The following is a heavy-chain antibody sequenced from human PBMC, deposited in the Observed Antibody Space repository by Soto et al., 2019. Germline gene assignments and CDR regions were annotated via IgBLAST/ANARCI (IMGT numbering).Heavy chain of an antibody. Sequence: GGSLRLSCTASGFTFGDYAMSWFRQAPGKGLEWVGFIRSKAYGGTTEYAASVKGRFTISRDDSKSIAYLQMNSLKTEDTAVYYCTRVLMAVAGTARFDYWGQGTLVTVSS. V-gene: IGHV3-49*03. J-gene: IGHJ4*02. CDR3: TRVLMAVAGTARFDY. CDR2: IRSKAYGGTT. CDR1: GFTFGDYA. D-gene: IGHD6-19*01.